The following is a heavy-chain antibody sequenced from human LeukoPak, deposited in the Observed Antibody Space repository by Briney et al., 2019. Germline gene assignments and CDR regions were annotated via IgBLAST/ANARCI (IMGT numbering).Heavy chain of an antibody. D-gene: IGHD4-11*01. J-gene: IGHJ4*02. CDR1: GGTFSSYA. Sequence: ASVKVSCKASGGTFSSYAISWVRQAPGQGLEWMGWINPNSGGTNYAQKFQGRVTMTRDTSISTAYMELSRLRSDDTAVYYCARWTTTYLDYWGQGTLVTVSS. V-gene: IGHV1-2*02. CDR2: INPNSGGT. CDR3: ARWTTTYLDY.